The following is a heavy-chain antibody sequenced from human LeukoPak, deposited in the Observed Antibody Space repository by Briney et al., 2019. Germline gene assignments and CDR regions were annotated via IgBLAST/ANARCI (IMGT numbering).Heavy chain of an antibody. CDR3: ARGPRIAAAGPDDY. CDR2: IQYDGSKK. J-gene: IGHJ4*02. Sequence: GGSLRLSCVASGFTFSSNGMHWVRQAPGKGLEWVTFIQYDGSKKYYADSVKGRFTISRDNSKNTLYLEMNSLRSDDTAVYYCARGPRIAAAGPDDYWGQGTLVTVSS. V-gene: IGHV3-30*02. CDR1: GFTFSSNG. D-gene: IGHD6-13*01.